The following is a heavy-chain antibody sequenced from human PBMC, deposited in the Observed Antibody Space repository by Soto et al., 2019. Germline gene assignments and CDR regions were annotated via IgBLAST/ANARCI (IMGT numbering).Heavy chain of an antibody. D-gene: IGHD4-17*01. Sequence: QVQLVESGGGVVQPGRSLRLSCAASGFTFSSYGMHWVRQAPGKGLEGVAVISYDGSNKYYADSVKGRVTISRDNSKNTLYLQMHILRAEDTAVYYCSKGLYGDGHYCYYGMDVWGQGTTVTVSS. J-gene: IGHJ6*02. CDR2: ISYDGSNK. CDR1: GFTFSSYG. V-gene: IGHV3-30*18. CDR3: SKGLYGDGHYCYYGMDV.